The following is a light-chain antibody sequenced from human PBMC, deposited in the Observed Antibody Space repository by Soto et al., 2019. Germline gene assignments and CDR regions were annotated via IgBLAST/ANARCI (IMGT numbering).Light chain of an antibody. CDR3: SSYTSTRTYV. Sequence: QSVLTQPASLSGSPGQSITISCTGTISDVGGYNYVSWYQQQPGKAPKLMIYEVSNLPSGVSNRFSGSKSGNTASLTISGLQAEDEADYYCSSYTSTRTYVFGTGTKVTVL. V-gene: IGLV2-14*01. CDR2: EVS. J-gene: IGLJ1*01. CDR1: ISDVGGYNY.